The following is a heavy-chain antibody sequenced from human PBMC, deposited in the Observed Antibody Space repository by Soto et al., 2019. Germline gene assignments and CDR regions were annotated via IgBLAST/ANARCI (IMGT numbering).Heavy chain of an antibody. CDR1: GLTVRSYY. CDR2: IFSGGST. V-gene: IGHV3-53*02. D-gene: IGHD6-19*01. CDR3: AGEVGSGGWYYYYFGMDA. Sequence: EVQLVETGGGLIQPGGSLRLSCAASGLTVRSYYMSWVRQAPGKGLEWVSLIFSGGSTYYADSGKGRFTISTDNSKNMVYLQMNSLRAEDTAVYYCAGEVGSGGWYYYYFGMDAWGQGTTVTVSS. J-gene: IGHJ6*02.